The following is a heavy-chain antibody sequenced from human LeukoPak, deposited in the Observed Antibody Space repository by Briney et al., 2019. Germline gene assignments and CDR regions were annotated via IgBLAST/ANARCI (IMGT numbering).Heavy chain of an antibody. CDR1: GYTFTSYD. J-gene: IGHJ6*02. Sequence: EASVKVSCKASGYTFTSYDINWVRQATGQGLEWMGWMNPNSGNTGYAQKFQGRVTMTRNTSISTAYMELSSLRSEDTAVYYCARDGEKYGDPPNGMNVWGRGTTVTVSS. CDR2: MNPNSGNT. V-gene: IGHV1-8*01. CDR3: ARDGEKYGDPPNGMNV. D-gene: IGHD4-17*01.